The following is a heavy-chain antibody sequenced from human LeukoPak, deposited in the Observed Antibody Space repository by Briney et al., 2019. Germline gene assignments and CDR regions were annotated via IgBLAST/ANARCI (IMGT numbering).Heavy chain of an antibody. Sequence: GASVKVSCKASGYTFTSYYMHWVRQAPGQGLEWMGRIIPILGIANYAQKFQGRVTITADKSTSTAYMELSSLRSEDTAVYYCARGTSYYDILTGYYPFDYWGQGTLVTVSS. V-gene: IGHV1-69*04. CDR2: IIPILGIA. CDR3: ARGTSYYDILTGYYPFDY. J-gene: IGHJ4*02. D-gene: IGHD3-9*01. CDR1: GYTFTSYY.